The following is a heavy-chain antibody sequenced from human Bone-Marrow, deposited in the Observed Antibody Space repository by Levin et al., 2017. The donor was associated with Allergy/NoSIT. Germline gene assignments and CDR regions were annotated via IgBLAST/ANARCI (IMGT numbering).Heavy chain of an antibody. Sequence: PGGSLRLSCAASGFTFTTYGMLWVRQAPGKGLEWVSLITYEGSHKYYTDSVKGRFTISRDNSKNTLYLQMNSLRPDDTALYYCAKADGAAVDPPTFWGQGTQVTVSS. J-gene: IGHJ4*02. V-gene: IGHV3-30*18. CDR1: GFTFTTYG. CDR2: ITYEGSHK. D-gene: IGHD6-13*01. CDR3: AKADGAAVDPPTF.